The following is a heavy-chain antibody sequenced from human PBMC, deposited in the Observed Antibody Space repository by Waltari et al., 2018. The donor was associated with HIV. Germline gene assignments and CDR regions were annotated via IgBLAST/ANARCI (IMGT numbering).Heavy chain of an antibody. CDR2: INPNRGGT. J-gene: IGHJ6*02. D-gene: IGHD3-10*01. CDR1: GYTFTGYY. CDR3: AGDLWFGEWYYYGMDV. V-gene: IGHV1-2*06. Sequence: QVQLVQSGAEVKKPGASVKVSCKASGYTFTGYYMHWVRQAPGQGLEWMGRINPNRGGTNDGQKCQGRVTMTRDTSISTAYMELSRLRSDDTAVYYCAGDLWFGEWYYYGMDVWGQGTTVTVSS.